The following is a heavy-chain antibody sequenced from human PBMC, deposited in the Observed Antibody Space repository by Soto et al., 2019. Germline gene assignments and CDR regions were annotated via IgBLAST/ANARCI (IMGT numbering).Heavy chain of an antibody. D-gene: IGHD1-26*01. Sequence: QVQLVQSGAEVKKPGSSVKVSCKASGGTFSSYAISWVRQAPGQGLEWMGGIIPIFGTANYAQKFQGRVTITAYESRITANMELSSLRSEDTAVYYCASPPTTGNYYYYGMDVWGQGTTVTVSS. V-gene: IGHV1-69*12. CDR2: IIPIFGTA. J-gene: IGHJ6*02. CDR1: GGTFSSYA. CDR3: ASPPTTGNYYYYGMDV.